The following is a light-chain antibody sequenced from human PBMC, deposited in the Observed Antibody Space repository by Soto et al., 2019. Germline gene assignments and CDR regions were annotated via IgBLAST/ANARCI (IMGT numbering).Light chain of an antibody. Sequence: DIHLTQTPPTLSASIGDIVTITCRASQSLSGWLAWYQQTPGKAPKLLISDAFRLESGVPSRFRGSGSGTEFSITISSLKPGDSANFYCQPYASYPWTVGRATQVEIK. CDR2: DAF. J-gene: IGKJ1*01. V-gene: IGKV1-5*01. CDR1: QSLSGW. CDR3: QPYASYPWT.